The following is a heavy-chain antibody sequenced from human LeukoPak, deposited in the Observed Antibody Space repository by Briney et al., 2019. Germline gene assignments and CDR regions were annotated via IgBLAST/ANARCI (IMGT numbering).Heavy chain of an antibody. J-gene: IGHJ6*03. Sequence: ASVRVSCKASGYTFTGYYMHWVRQAPGQGLEWMGWINPKNGGTNYAQKFQGRFTMTRDTSINTAYMELSGLTSDDTAVYYCARDPSNRYYTDVWGIGTTVTVSS. D-gene: IGHD1-14*01. CDR1: GYTFTGYY. V-gene: IGHV1-2*02. CDR3: ARDPSNRYYTDV. CDR2: INPKNGGT.